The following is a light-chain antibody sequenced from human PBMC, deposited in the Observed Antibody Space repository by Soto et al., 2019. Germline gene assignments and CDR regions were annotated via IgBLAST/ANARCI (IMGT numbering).Light chain of an antibody. CDR1: QSISGN. J-gene: IGKJ5*01. Sequence: VMTQSPAPLSVSPGESLTLSSMASQSISGNLAWYQQKPGQATRLLIDDASTRAAGVPDRFGGSGSGTDFTLIISRLEPEDFAVYYCQQYGSSITFGQGTRLEI. V-gene: IGKV3-20*01. CDR2: DAS. CDR3: QQYGSSIT.